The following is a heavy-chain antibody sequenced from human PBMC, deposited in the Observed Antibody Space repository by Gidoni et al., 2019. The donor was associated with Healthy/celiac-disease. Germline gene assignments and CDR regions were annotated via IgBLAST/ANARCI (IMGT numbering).Heavy chain of an antibody. CDR1: GGSFSGYS. J-gene: IGHJ4*01. V-gene: IGHV4-34*01. Sequence: QVQLQQWGAGLLKPSETLSLTCAVYGGSFSGYSWSWIRQPPGKGLEWIGEINHSGSTNYNPSLKSRVTISVDTSKNQFSLKLSSVTAADTAVYYCARDRRYYYGSGSYYSWGHGTLVTVSS. CDR2: INHSGST. D-gene: IGHD3-10*01. CDR3: ARDRRYYYGSGSYYS.